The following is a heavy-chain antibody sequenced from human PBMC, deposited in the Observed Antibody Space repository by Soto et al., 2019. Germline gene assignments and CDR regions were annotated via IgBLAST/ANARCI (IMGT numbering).Heavy chain of an antibody. CDR2: IYYSGST. D-gene: IGHD3-22*01. CDR3: ARGSYYYDSSGYSHY. V-gene: IGHV4-30-4*01. Sequence: PSETLSLTCTVSGGPISSGDYYWSWIRQPPGKGLEWIGYIYYSGSTYYNPSLKSRVTISVDTSKNQFSLKLSSVTAADTAVYYCARGSYYYDSSGYSHYWGQGTLVTVSS. CDR1: GGPISSGDYY. J-gene: IGHJ4*02.